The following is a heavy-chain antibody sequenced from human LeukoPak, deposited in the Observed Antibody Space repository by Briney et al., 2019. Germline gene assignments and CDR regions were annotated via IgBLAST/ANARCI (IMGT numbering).Heavy chain of an antibody. V-gene: IGHV4-34*01. J-gene: IGHJ4*02. CDR1: GGSFSGYY. CDR2: INHSGST. Sequence: PSETLSLTCAVYGGSFSGYYWSWIRQPPGKGLEWIGEINHSGSTYYNPSLKSRVTISVDTSKNQFSLKLSSVTAADTAVYYCARGGFSRARKLDYWGQGTLVTVSS. CDR3: ARGGFSRARKLDY.